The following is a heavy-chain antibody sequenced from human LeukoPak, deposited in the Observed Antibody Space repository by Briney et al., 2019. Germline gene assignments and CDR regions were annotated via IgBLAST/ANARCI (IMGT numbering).Heavy chain of an antibody. V-gene: IGHV4-34*01. CDR3: AARREYSGSGTR. D-gene: IGHD3-10*01. Sequence: SETLSLTCAVYSGSFSGYYWSWIRQAPGKGLEWIGEINHSGSTNYNPSLRTRVTISVDTSKNQFSLKMTSVTVADTAIYYCAARREYSGSGTRWGQGALVTVSS. CDR1: SGSFSGYY. CDR2: INHSGST. J-gene: IGHJ4*02.